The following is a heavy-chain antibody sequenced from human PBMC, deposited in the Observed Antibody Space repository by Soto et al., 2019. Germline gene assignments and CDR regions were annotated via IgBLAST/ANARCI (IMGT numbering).Heavy chain of an antibody. Sequence: QITLKESGHTLVKTTHTLTLTCSFSGFSLTSIGVAVGWIRQPPGKALEWLALIYWNDATRYSPSLKSRLSIYTDSYKNPVVLTMTTMDPVDTATYYGAHTRLPYSSRLCDPWGQVTLVTVS. CDR1: GFSLTSIGVA. V-gene: IGHV2-5*01. CDR3: AHTRLPYSSRLCDP. CDR2: IYWNDAT. D-gene: IGHD6-13*01. J-gene: IGHJ5*02.